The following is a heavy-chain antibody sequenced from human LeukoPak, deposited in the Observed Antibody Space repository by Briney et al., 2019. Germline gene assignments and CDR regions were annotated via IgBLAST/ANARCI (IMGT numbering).Heavy chain of an antibody. V-gene: IGHV3-48*03. J-gene: IGHJ6*02. CDR2: ISSSGSTI. Sequence: GGSLRLSCAASGFTFSTYEMNWVRQAPGKGLEWVSYISSSGSTIYYADSVKGRFTISRDNAKNSLYLQMNSLRAEDTAVYYCAREPASSLLNYHYYYYGMDVWGQGTTVTVSS. CDR3: AREPASSLLNYHYYYYGMDV. D-gene: IGHD3-10*01. CDR1: GFTFSTYE.